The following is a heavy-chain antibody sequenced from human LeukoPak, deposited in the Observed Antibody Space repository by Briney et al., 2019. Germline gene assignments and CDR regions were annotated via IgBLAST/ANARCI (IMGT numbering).Heavy chain of an antibody. Sequence: SETLSLTCTVSGGSISSYYWSWIRQPPGKGLEWIGYIYYSGSTNYNPSLKSRVTISVDTSKNQFSLKLSSVTAADTAVYYCARGAKRQKLLPPKRYYYYMDVWGKGTTVTVSS. V-gene: IGHV4-59*12. D-gene: IGHD5-12*01. CDR1: GGSISSYY. CDR3: ARGAKRQKLLPPKRYYYYMDV. J-gene: IGHJ6*03. CDR2: IYYSGST.